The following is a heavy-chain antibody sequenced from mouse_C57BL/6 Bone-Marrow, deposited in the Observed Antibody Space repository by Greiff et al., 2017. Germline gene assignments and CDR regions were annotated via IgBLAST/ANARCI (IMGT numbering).Heavy chain of an antibody. Sequence: QVQLQQPGAELVKPGASVKVSCKASGYTFPSYWMHWVKQRPGQGLEWIGRIHPSASDTTYNQKFKGKATLTVDKSSSTAYMQLSSLPSEDSAVYFCAASTVVTYWYFGVWGTGTTVTVPS. CDR3: AASTVVTYWYFGV. D-gene: IGHD2-2*01. J-gene: IGHJ1*03. V-gene: IGHV1-74*01. CDR2: IHPSASDT. CDR1: GYTFPSYW.